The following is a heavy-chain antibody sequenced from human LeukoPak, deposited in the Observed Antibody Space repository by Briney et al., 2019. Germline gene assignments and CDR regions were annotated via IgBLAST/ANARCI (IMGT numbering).Heavy chain of an antibody. CDR3: AKGTRGYYYYGMDV. CDR1: GFTFSSYA. J-gene: IGHJ6*02. Sequence: GGSLRLSCAASGFTFSSYAMSWVRQAPGKGLEWVSAISGSGGSTYYADSVKGRFTIARDNSKNTLYLQMNSLRAEDTAVYYCAKGTRGYYYYGMDVWGQGTTVTVSS. CDR2: ISGSGGST. V-gene: IGHV3-23*01.